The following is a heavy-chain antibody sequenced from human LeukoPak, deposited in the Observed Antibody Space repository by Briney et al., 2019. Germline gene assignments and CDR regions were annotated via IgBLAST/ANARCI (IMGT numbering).Heavy chain of an antibody. V-gene: IGHV3-23*01. CDR3: AKGRWGMTINNLNI. D-gene: IGHD2-8*02. Sequence: GGSLRLSCAASGFTFSSEAMSWARQAPGKGLEWVSAISGSGGSTYYADSVKGRLPISRDSSKNTLYRQMNSQTGEDTADYYCAKGRWGMTINNLNIWGQGTMVTVSS. CDR1: GFTFSSEA. J-gene: IGHJ3*02. CDR2: ISGSGGST.